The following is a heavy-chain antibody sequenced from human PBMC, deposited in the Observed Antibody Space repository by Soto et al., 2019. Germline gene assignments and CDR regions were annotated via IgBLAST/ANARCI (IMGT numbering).Heavy chain of an antibody. Sequence: QAQLVQSGAEVKKPGASVNVSCKASGYDYVTYAIKWVRQRPGQGLEWMGWISTLNGNTNYAQNFQCRVTMTTDTSTRIVHLELRSLRSDDTAVYYCARRVQVWLPDYYGMDVWGQGTMVTVS. CDR3: ARRVQVWLPDYYGMDV. J-gene: IGHJ6*02. CDR1: GYDYVTYA. CDR2: ISTLNGNT. V-gene: IGHV1-18*01. D-gene: IGHD5-18*01.